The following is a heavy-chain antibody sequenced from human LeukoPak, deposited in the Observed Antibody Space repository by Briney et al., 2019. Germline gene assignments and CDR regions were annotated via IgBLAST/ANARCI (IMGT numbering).Heavy chain of an antibody. Sequence: GESLKISCKGSGYTFTSYWIGWVPQMPGKGLEWIGIILPVASDTRYSPSFQGQVTISADKSISTAYLQWSSLKASDTAMYYCARVFELGVRGDDAFDIWGQGTMVTVSS. V-gene: IGHV5-51*01. CDR1: GYTFTSYW. J-gene: IGHJ3*02. CDR2: ILPVASDT. D-gene: IGHD3-10*01. CDR3: ARVFELGVRGDDAFDI.